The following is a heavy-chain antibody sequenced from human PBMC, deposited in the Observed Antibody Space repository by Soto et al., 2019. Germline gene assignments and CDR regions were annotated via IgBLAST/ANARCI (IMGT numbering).Heavy chain of an antibody. CDR2: IYPGDSDT. CDR3: ATHRGHYYDSRGYYYGWYFDY. D-gene: IGHD3-22*01. Sequence: GESLKISCKGSGYSFTSYWIGWVRQMPGKGLEWMGIIYPGDSDTRYSPSFQGQVTISADKSISTAYLQWSSLKASDTAMYYCATHRGHYYDSRGYYYGWYFDYWGQGTLVTVSS. J-gene: IGHJ4*02. CDR1: GYSFTSYW. V-gene: IGHV5-51*01.